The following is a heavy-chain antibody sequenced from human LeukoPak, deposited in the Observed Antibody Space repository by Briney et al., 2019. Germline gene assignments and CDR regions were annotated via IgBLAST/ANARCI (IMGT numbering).Heavy chain of an antibody. Sequence: PGGSLRLSCAASGFTFSDYYMSWIRQAPGRGLEWGSYISNSGSTIYYADSVKGRFTISRDNAKNSLYLQMNSLRAEDTAVYYCARVVHQWLVRGVRYFDYWGQGTLVTVSS. CDR2: ISNSGSTI. CDR1: GFTFSDYY. CDR3: ARVVHQWLVRGVRYFDY. V-gene: IGHV3-11*01. J-gene: IGHJ4*02. D-gene: IGHD6-19*01.